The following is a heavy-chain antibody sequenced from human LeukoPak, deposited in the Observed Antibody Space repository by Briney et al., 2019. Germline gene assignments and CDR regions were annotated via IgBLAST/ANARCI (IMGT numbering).Heavy chain of an antibody. D-gene: IGHD5-18*01. CDR2: INHSGST. V-gene: IGHV4-34*01. CDR3: ARGRFTRSYSYGQGYLDP. J-gene: IGHJ2*01. Sequence: SETLSLTCAVYGESFSGYYWSWIRQPPGKGLEWIGEINHSGSTNYNPSLKSRVTISIDTSKNQFSLKLSSVTAADTAVYYCARGRFTRSYSYGQGYLDPWGRGTLVTVSS. CDR1: GESFSGYY.